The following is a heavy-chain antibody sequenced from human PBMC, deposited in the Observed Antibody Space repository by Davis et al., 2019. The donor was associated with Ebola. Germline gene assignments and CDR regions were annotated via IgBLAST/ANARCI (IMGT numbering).Heavy chain of an antibody. D-gene: IGHD5-12*01. CDR3: ARGWLRSKFDY. CDR2: TYYTSKRFN. J-gene: IGHJ4*02. CDR1: GDSVSGNNGA. Sequence: PSETLSLTCAISGDSVSGNNGAWNWIRQSPSRGLEWLGRTYYTSKRFNDYAVTIKSRIIINADTSKNQLSLQLNSVTPEDTAIYYCARGWLRSKFDYWGPGTLVSVSS. V-gene: IGHV6-1*01.